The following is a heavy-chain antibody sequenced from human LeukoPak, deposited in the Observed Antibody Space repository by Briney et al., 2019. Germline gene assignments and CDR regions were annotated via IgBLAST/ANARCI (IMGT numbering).Heavy chain of an antibody. CDR3: ARGGAAAGTKYNWFDP. D-gene: IGHD6-13*01. CDR1: GGTFSSYA. Sequence: ASVKVSCKASGGTFSSYAISWVRQAPGQGLEWMGRINPNSGDTNFAQKFRGRVTMTRNTSINTAYMELNRLRSDDTAVYYCARGGAAAGTKYNWFDPWGQGTLVTVSS. J-gene: IGHJ5*02. V-gene: IGHV1-2*06. CDR2: INPNSGDT.